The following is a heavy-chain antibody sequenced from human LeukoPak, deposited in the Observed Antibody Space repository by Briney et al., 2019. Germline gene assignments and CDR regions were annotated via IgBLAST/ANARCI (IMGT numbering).Heavy chain of an antibody. Sequence: PSETLSLTCAVYGGSFSSYYWSWIRQPPGEGLEWIGEINHSGSTNYNPSLKSRVTISVDTSKNQFSLKLSSVTAADTAVYYCAGEPLWGNWFDPWGQGTLVTVSS. J-gene: IGHJ5*02. CDR2: INHSGST. D-gene: IGHD1-26*01. V-gene: IGHV4-34*01. CDR3: AGEPLWGNWFDP. CDR1: GGSFSSYY.